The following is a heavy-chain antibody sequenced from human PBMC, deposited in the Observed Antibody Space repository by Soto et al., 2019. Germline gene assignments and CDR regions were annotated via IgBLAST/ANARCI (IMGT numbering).Heavy chain of an antibody. V-gene: IGHV3-21*01. CDR2: ISSSSSYI. CDR3: ARDSFKERGIAFDPY. J-gene: IGHJ4*02. Sequence: PGGSLRLSCAASGFTFSSYSMNWVRQAPGKGLEWVSSISSSSSYIYYADSVKGRFTISRDNAKNSLYLQMNSLRAEDTAVYYCARDSFKERGIAFDPYWGQGTLVTVSS. CDR1: GFTFSSYS. D-gene: IGHD6-13*01.